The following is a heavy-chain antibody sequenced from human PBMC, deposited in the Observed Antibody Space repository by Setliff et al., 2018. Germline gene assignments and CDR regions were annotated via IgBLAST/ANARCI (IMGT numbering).Heavy chain of an antibody. CDR3: AREGVDTRSSTDYRYYMDL. V-gene: IGHV1-69*05. D-gene: IGHD5-18*01. CDR2: TIPNFGTT. Sequence: SVKVSCKASGGTFSSYGISWVRQAPGQGLEWLGGTIPNFGTTNYAQEFQGRVTIITDKSTSTAYMELSSLRFEDTAVYYCAREGVDTRSSTDYRYYMDLWGKGTTVTVSS. J-gene: IGHJ6*03. CDR1: GGTFSSYG.